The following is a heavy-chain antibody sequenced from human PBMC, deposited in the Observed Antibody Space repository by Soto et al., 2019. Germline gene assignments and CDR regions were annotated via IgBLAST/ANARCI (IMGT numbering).Heavy chain of an antibody. CDR2: VYYTGST. J-gene: IGHJ4*02. CDR1: GGSISGSY. D-gene: IGHD6-19*01. CDR3: ARSVAVPGAHIDY. Sequence: XETLSLTCSVAGGSISGSYWSWIRQSPGKGLEWLGYVYYTGSTNYSPSLRSRVSISVDTSKNEFSLRLSSVTAADTAVYFCARSVAVPGAHIDYWGQGTQVTVSS. V-gene: IGHV4-59*01.